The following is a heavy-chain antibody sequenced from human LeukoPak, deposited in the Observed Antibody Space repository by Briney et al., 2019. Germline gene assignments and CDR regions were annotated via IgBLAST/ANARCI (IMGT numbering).Heavy chain of an antibody. V-gene: IGHV1-69*13. CDR1: GYTFTSYA. Sequence: GASVKVSCKASGYTFTSYAISWVRQAPGQGLEWMGGIIPIFGTANYAQKFQGRVTITADESTSTAYMELSSLRSEDTAVYYCARDLSPYGFGESLRNWFDPWGQGTLVTVSS. D-gene: IGHD3-10*01. CDR2: IIPIFGTA. CDR3: ARDLSPYGFGESLRNWFDP. J-gene: IGHJ5*02.